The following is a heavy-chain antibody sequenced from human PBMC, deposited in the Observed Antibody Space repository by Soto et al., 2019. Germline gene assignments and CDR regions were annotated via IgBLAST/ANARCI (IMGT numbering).Heavy chain of an antibody. J-gene: IGHJ1*01. Sequence: QVQLVESGGGVVQPGRSLRLSCTASGFTFNSHGMHWVRQAPGKGLEWVAGLSYDGINKFYLDSVKGRFTISRDNAKNTVYLQMNSLRADDTALYFCVKSIWGGTVTSDFQHWGQGTLVSVSS. V-gene: IGHV3-30*18. CDR3: VKSIWGGTVTSDFQH. CDR2: LSYDGINK. CDR1: GFTFNSHG. D-gene: IGHD4-17*01.